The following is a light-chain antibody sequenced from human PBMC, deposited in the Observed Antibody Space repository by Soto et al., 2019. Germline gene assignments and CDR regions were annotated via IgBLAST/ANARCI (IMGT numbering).Light chain of an antibody. Sequence: QSVLTQPASVSGSPGQSITIFCTGTSSDVGSYNLVSWYQQHPGKAPKLRIYEGSKRPSGVSNRFSGSKSGNTASLTISGLQAEDEADYYCCSYAGSSTFVFGTGTKLTVL. V-gene: IGLV2-23*03. CDR1: SSDVGSYNL. CDR2: EGS. CDR3: CSYAGSSTFV. J-gene: IGLJ1*01.